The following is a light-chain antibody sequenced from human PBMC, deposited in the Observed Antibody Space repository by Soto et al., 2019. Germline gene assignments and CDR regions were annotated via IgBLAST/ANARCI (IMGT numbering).Light chain of an antibody. J-gene: IGKJ1*01. CDR3: QQSYSTLGT. CDR2: DAS. V-gene: IGKV1-5*01. Sequence: DIQMTQSPTTLSASIGDRVTITCRASESIRTWLACYQHKPGKAPKFLIYDASSLESGVPSRFSGSGSGTEFTLTISSLQPEDFATYYCQQSYSTLGTFGQGTKVDIK. CDR1: ESIRTW.